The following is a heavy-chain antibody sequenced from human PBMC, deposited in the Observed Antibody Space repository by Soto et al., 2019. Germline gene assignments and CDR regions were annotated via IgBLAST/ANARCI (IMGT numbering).Heavy chain of an antibody. J-gene: IGHJ6*02. D-gene: IGHD3-3*01. V-gene: IGHV3-20*04. CDR2: INCNGGST. CDR1: GFTFDDYD. Sequence: EVQLVESGGGVVRPGGSMRLSCAASGFTFDDYDMTWVRQAPGKGLEWVSGINCNGGSTGYADSVKGRFTISRDNAKNSLYLSMTRLRGEDTAFYSCARVGDEGVGVGMDVWGQGTTVTVSS. CDR3: ARVGDEGVGVGMDV.